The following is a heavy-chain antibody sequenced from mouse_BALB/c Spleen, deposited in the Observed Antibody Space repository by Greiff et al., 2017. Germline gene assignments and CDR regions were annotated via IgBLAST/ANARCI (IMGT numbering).Heavy chain of an antibody. CDR2: IYPGNSDT. Sequence: VHVKQSGAELARPGASVKMSCKASGYTFTSYWMHWVKQRPGQGLEWIGAIYPGNSDTSYNQKFKGKAKLTAVTSTSTAYMELSSLTNEDSAVYYCTIKEPYFDYWGQGTTLTVSS. D-gene: IGHD1-3*01. CDR3: TIKEPYFDY. V-gene: IGHV1-5*01. J-gene: IGHJ2*01. CDR1: GYTFTSYW.